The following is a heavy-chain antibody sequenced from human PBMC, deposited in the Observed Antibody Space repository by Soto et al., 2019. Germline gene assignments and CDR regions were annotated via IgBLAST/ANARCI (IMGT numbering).Heavy chain of an antibody. Sequence: GASVKVSCKASGYTFTSYGISWVRQAPGQGLEWMGWISAYNGNTNYAQKLQGRVTMTTDTSTSTAYMELRSLRSDDTAVYYCARDPVVADLTSSSGWFDPWGQGTLVTVSS. V-gene: IGHV1-18*04. J-gene: IGHJ5*02. CDR3: ARDPVVADLTSSSGWFDP. D-gene: IGHD6-6*01. CDR2: ISAYNGNT. CDR1: GYTFTSYG.